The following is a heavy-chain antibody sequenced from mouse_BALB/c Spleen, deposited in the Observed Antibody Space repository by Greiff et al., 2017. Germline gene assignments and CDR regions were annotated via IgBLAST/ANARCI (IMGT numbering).Heavy chain of an antibody. CDR3: ANYYGSSPTWFAY. CDR2: IDPFNGGT. Sequence: VQLQQSGPELMKPGASVKISCKASGYSFTSYYMHWVKQSHGKSLEWVGYIDPFNGGTSYNQKFKGKATLTVDKSSSTAYMHLSSLTSEDSAVYYCANYYGSSPTWFAYWGQGTLVTVSA. CDR1: GYSFTSYY. D-gene: IGHD1-1*01. J-gene: IGHJ3*01. V-gene: IGHV1S135*01.